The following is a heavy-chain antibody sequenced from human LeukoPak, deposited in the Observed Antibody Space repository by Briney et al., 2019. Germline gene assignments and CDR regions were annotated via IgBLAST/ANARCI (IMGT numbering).Heavy chain of an antibody. CDR1: GYTFTGYY. J-gene: IGHJ6*02. CDR2: INPNSGGT. D-gene: IGHD3-22*01. Sequence: ASVKVSCKASGYTFTGYYMHWVRQAPGQGPEWMGWINPNSGGTNYAQKFQGRVTMTRDTSISTAYMELSRLRSDDTAVYYCARDLSRWYYYDSSGYYSNYYYGMDVWGQGTTVTVSS. V-gene: IGHV1-2*02. CDR3: ARDLSRWYYYDSSGYYSNYYYGMDV.